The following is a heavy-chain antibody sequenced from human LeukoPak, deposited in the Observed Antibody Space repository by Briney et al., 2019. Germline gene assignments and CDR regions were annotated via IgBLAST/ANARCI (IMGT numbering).Heavy chain of an antibody. D-gene: IGHD3-3*01. CDR3: ARGPTIRLLEWLGYYYMDV. Sequence: PSETLSLTCAVYGGSISDYYWTWIRRPPGKGLEWIGEINYSGSTNYNPSLKSRVTISEDTSNNQFSLKLTSVTAADTAVYYCARGPTIRLLEWLGYYYMDVWGKGTTVTVSS. J-gene: IGHJ6*03. CDR1: GGSISDYY. V-gene: IGHV4-34*01. CDR2: INYSGST.